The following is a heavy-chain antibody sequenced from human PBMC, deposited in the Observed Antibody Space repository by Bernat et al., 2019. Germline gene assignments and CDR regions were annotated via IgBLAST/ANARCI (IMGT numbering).Heavy chain of an antibody. CDR1: AYTFTGYY. V-gene: IGHV1-2*04. Sequence: QVQLVQSGAEVKKPGASVKVSCKAYAYTFTGYYLHWVRQAPGQGLEWMGWINPNSGATDYARKFQGWVTMTRYTSSSTAYMELSRVKSDDTAVYYCARARPVKRLEFWGQGTTVIVSS. J-gene: IGHJ6*02. D-gene: IGHD3-3*01. CDR3: ARARPVKRLEF. CDR2: INPNSGAT.